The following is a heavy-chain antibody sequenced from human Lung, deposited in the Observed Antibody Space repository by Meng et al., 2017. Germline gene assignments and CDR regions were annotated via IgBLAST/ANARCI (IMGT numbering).Heavy chain of an antibody. CDR1: GGSISDYS. J-gene: IGHJ4*02. CDR3: ARGPTTMAHDFDY. CDR2: INHSGST. V-gene: IGHV4-34*01. D-gene: IGHD4-11*01. Sequence: QDRLQQGRALLVPPSAPLSLTCVASGGSISDYSWCSIRQPPEKGREWIVEINHSGSTNYNPSLESRATISIDTSQNTLSLKLSSLTAADSAVYYCARGPTTMAHDFDYWGQGTLVTVSS.